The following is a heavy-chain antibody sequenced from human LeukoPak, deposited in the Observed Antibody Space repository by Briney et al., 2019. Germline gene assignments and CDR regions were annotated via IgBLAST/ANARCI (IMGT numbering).Heavy chain of an antibody. J-gene: IGHJ4*02. CDR1: GGSISSLY. CDR3: ARHRAYSSSSPFDY. D-gene: IGHD6-6*01. V-gene: IGHV4-59*08. CDR2: IYYTGST. Sequence: SETLSLTCSVSGGSISSLYWSWIRQPPGKGLEWIGYIYYTGSTNYNPSLKSRVTMFVDMSKNQFSLRLSSVTASDTAVYYCARHRAYSSSSPFDYWGQGTLVTVSS.